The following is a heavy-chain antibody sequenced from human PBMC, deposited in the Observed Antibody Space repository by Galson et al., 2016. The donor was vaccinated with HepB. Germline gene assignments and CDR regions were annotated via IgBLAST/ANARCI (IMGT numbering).Heavy chain of an antibody. CDR1: GDSVTNDETT. V-gene: IGHV6-1*01. CDR3: TRGNMQTGMNV. D-gene: IGHD4-11*01. J-gene: IGHJ6*02. Sequence: CAISGDSVTNDETTWNWIRQSPSRGLEWLGRTYYRSQWFNEYAVSVKSRITINSDTSRNKFSMQLDSVTPYDTAAYFCTRGNMQTGMNVWGQGTTVTVSS. CDR2: TYYRSQWFN.